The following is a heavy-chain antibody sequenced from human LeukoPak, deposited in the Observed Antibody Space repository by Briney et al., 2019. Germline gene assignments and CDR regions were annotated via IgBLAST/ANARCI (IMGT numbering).Heavy chain of an antibody. CDR1: GGTFSSYA. CDR2: IIPILGIA. J-gene: IGHJ6*02. CDR3: ASGEDCSGGSCYSFYYGMDV. Sequence: ASVKVSCKASGGTFSSYAISWVRQAPGQGLEWMGRIIPILGIANYAQKFQGRVTITADKSTGTAYMELSSLRSEDTAVYYCASGEDCSGGSCYSFYYGMDVWGQGTTVTVSS. V-gene: IGHV1-69*04. D-gene: IGHD2-15*01.